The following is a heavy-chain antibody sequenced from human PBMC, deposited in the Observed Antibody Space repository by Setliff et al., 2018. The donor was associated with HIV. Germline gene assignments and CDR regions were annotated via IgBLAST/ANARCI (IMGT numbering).Heavy chain of an antibody. J-gene: IGHJ4*02. CDR1: GFTFSSYA. Sequence: SCAASGFTFSSYAMSWVRQAPGKGLEWVSAISGSGGSTYYADSVKGRFTISRDNSKNTLYLQMNSLRAEDTAVYYCAKDVRYYYDSSGYYPAFDYWGQGTLVTVSS. CDR2: ISGSGGST. D-gene: IGHD3-22*01. CDR3: AKDVRYYYDSSGYYPAFDY. V-gene: IGHV3-23*01.